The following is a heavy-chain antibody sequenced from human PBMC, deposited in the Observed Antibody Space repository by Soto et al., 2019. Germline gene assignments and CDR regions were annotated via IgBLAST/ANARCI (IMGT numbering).Heavy chain of an antibody. CDR3: ERDGRFLEWSSEYYFDY. D-gene: IGHD3-3*01. Sequence: QVQLVESGGGVVQPGRSLRLSCAASGFTLSSYGMHWVRQAPGKGLEWVAVIWYDGSNKYYADSVKGRFTISRDNSKNTLYLQMNSLRAEDTAVYYCERDGRFLEWSSEYYFDYWGQGTLVTVSS. CDR1: GFTLSSYG. J-gene: IGHJ4*02. CDR2: IWYDGSNK. V-gene: IGHV3-33*01.